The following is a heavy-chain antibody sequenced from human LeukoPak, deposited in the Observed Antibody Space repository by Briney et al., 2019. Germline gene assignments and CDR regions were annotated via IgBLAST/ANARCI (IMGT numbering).Heavy chain of an antibody. V-gene: IGHV4-39*01. Sequence: SETLSLTCTVSGGSVSSSNYYWGWIRQPPGQGLEWIGSIYYGGRTYYNPSLTGRVTIFGDTSKNQFSLKLTSVTAADTAVYYCARHALSPRYYYGMDVWGQGTTVTVSS. CDR2: IYYGGRT. D-gene: IGHD2/OR15-2a*01. J-gene: IGHJ6*02. CDR3: ARHALSPRYYYGMDV. CDR1: GGSVSSSNYY.